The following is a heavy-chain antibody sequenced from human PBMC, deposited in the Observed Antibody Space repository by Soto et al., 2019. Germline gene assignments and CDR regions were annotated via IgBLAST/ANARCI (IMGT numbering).Heavy chain of an antibody. D-gene: IGHD2-2*01. CDR1: GFTFSDYY. CDR3: ARDQGVVPAAASYYYYGMDV. Sequence: GESLKISCAASGFTFSDYYMSWIRQAPGKGLEWVSYISSSGSTIYYADSVKGRFTISRDNAKNSLYLQMNSLRAEDTAVYYCARDQGVVPAAASYYYYGMDVWGQGTTVTVSS. CDR2: ISSSGSTI. J-gene: IGHJ6*02. V-gene: IGHV3-11*01.